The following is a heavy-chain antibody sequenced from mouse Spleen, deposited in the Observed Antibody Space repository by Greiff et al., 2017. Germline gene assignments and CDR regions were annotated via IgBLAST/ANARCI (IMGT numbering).Heavy chain of an antibody. CDR2: IDPSDSYT. CDR3: ERGGAARANMDY. Sequence: QVQLQQPGAELVMPGASVKLSCKASGYTFTSYWMHWVKQRPGQGLEWIGEIDPSDSYTNYNQKFKGKATLTVDKSSSTAYMQLSSLTSEDSAVYYCERGGAARANMDYWGQGTSVTVSS. CDR1: GYTFTSYW. V-gene: IGHV1-69*01. D-gene: IGHD3-1*01. J-gene: IGHJ4*01.